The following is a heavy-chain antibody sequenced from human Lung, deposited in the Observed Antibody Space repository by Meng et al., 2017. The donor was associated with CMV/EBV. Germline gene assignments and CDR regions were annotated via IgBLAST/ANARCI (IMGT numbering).Heavy chain of an antibody. CDR3: AREGGRAGTPGSYYYGMDV. J-gene: IGHJ6*02. D-gene: IGHD1-1*01. CDR2: ISSSSSYI. CDR1: GFTFSSYS. Sequence: SCAASGFTFSSYSMNWVRQAPGKGLEWVSSISSSSSYIYYADSVKGRFTISRDNTKNSPYLQMNSLRAEDTAVYYCAREGGRAGTPGSYYYGMDVWGQGTXVTVSS. V-gene: IGHV3-21*03.